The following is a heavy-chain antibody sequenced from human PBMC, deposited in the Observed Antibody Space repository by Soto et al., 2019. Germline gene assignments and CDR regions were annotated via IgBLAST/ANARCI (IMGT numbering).Heavy chain of an antibody. CDR2: ISAYNSNT. CDR1: GYTFTSYG. V-gene: IGHV1-18*01. D-gene: IGHD6-13*01. CDR3: ARNGIAAAYYYYGMDV. Sequence: ASVKVSCKASGYTFTSYGISWVRQAPGQGLEWMGWISAYNSNTNYAQKLQGRVTMTTDTSTSTAYMELRSLRSDDTAVYYCARNGIAAAYYYYGMDVWGQGTTVTVSS. J-gene: IGHJ6*02.